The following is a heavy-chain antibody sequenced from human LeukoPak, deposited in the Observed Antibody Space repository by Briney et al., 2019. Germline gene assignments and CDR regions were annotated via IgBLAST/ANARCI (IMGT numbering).Heavy chain of an antibody. CDR2: ISAYNGNT. CDR1: GYTFTDYY. CDR3: ARETYYGSGSYYTYYYGMDV. Sequence: ASVKVSCKASGYTFTDYYMHWVRQAPGQGLEWVGWISAYNGNTNYAQKLQGRVTMTTDTSTSTAYMELRSLRSDDTAVYYCARETYYGSGSYYTYYYGMDVWGQGTTVTVSS. J-gene: IGHJ6*02. D-gene: IGHD3-10*01. V-gene: IGHV1-18*04.